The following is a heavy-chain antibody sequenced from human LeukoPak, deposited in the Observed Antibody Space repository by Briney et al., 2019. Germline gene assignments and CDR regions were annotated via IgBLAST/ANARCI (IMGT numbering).Heavy chain of an antibody. J-gene: IGHJ6*03. CDR3: ARVRYGSGSLYYYYYYMDV. Sequence: SETLSLTCSVSGGSISLSYYYWGWIRQPPGKALEWIGSVYYSGTTSYNPSLKSRVTMSVDTSKNQFSLKLSSVTAADTAVYYCARVRYGSGSLYYYYYYMDVWGKGTTVTISS. CDR1: GGSISLSYYY. D-gene: IGHD3-10*01. CDR2: VYYSGTT. V-gene: IGHV4-39*01.